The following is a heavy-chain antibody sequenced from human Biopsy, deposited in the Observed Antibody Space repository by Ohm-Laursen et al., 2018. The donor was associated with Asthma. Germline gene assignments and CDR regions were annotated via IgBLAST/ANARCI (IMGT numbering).Heavy chain of an antibody. D-gene: IGHD6-19*01. CDR1: GGSISSFY. Sequence: TLSLTCSVHGGSISSFYWSWIRQSPEKGLEWMGYVYWTGSTNYNPSLKSRITMSVDTSKNRMFLELTSVTAADTAIYHCVRAVRNEQWLAPFDYWGQGKPVTVSS. CDR2: VYWTGST. CDR3: VRAVRNEQWLAPFDY. V-gene: IGHV4-59*01. J-gene: IGHJ4*02.